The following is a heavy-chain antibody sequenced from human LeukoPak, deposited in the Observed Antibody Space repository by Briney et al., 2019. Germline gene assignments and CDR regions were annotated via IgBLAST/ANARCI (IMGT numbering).Heavy chain of an antibody. CDR3: ARDGNRTLDGYSSGWYEGGWFDP. Sequence: PSETLSLTCTVSGGSISTGSYCWSWIRQPAGKGLEWIGYIYTSGNTNYNPSLKSRFTISVDTSKNQFSLKLSSVTAADTAVYYCARDGNRTLDGYSSGWYEGGWFDPWGQGTLVTVSS. D-gene: IGHD6-19*01. CDR1: GGSISTGSYC. J-gene: IGHJ5*02. V-gene: IGHV4-61*09. CDR2: IYTSGNT.